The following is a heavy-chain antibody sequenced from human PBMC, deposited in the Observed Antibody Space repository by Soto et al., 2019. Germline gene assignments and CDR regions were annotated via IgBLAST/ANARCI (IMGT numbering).Heavy chain of an antibody. CDR3: ARTMLLGWFDP. D-gene: IGHD2-15*01. CDR1: GGSISSDTYS. V-gene: IGHV4-30-2*01. CDR2: IHHSGNT. Sequence: TLSLTCAVSGGSISSDTYSSSWFRQPPGKGLEWVGYIHHSGNTYFNPSLKSRVTISVDRSKNQLSLKLTSVTAADTAVYYCARTMLLGWFDPWGQGTLVTVSS. J-gene: IGHJ5*02.